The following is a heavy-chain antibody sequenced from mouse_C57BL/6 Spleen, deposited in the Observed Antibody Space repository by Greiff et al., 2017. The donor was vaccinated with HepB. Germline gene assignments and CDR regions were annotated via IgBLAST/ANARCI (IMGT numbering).Heavy chain of an antibody. CDR2: IYRRSGNT. D-gene: IGHD1-1*01. CDR1: GYTFTSYG. J-gene: IGHJ4*01. V-gene: IGHV1-81*01. Sequence: VQLQQSGAELARPGASVKLSCKASGYTFTSYGISWVKQRTGQGLEGSGEIYRRSGNTYSNEKFKGKATLTADKSSSTAYMELRSLTSEDSAVYFCARGPDYYGSRGYAMDYWGQGTTLTVSS. CDR3: ARGPDYYGSRGYAMDY.